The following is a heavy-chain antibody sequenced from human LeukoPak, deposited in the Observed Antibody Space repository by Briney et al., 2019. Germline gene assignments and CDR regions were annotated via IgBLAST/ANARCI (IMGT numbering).Heavy chain of an antibody. D-gene: IGHD2-2*01. CDR2: ISGSGGST. V-gene: IGHV3-23*01. CDR3: ARGYCSSTSCRPLRLFDY. Sequence: GGSLRLSCAASEFTLSSFGMNWVRQAPGKGLEWVSAISGSGGSTYYADSVKGRLTIPRDNSKNTLYLQMNSLRAEDTAVYYCARGYCSSTSCRPLRLFDYWGQGTLVTVSS. CDR1: EFTLSSFG. J-gene: IGHJ4*02.